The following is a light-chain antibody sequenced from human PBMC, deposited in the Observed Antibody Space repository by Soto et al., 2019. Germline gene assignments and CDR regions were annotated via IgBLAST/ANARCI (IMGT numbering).Light chain of an antibody. J-gene: IGKJ1*01. V-gene: IGKV3-20*01. CDR2: GAS. CDR3: QQFGSSPRGT. CDR1: QSVSSSY. Sequence: EIVLTQSPGTLSLSPGERATLSCRASQSVSSSYLAWYQQKPGQAPSLLIYGASSSATGIPDRFSGSGSGTDFTLTISRLEPEDFAVYYCQQFGSSPRGTFGQGTKVEIK.